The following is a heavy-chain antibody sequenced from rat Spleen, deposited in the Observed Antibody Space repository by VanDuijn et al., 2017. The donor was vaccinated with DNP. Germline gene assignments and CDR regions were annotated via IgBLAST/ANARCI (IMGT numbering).Heavy chain of an antibody. V-gene: IGHV3-1*01. J-gene: IGHJ4*01. D-gene: IGHD1-7*01. CDR2: ISYSDKT. Sequence: EVQLQESGPGLVKPSQSLSLTCSVTGYSITSNYWGWIRKFPGNKMEWMGYISYSDKTNYNPSLKSRISIFRDTSKNQFFLQLNSVTTEDTATDYCARSGCGGMDYYVLDALGQGASVTVSS. CDR3: ARSGCGGMDYYVLDA. CDR1: GYSITSNY.